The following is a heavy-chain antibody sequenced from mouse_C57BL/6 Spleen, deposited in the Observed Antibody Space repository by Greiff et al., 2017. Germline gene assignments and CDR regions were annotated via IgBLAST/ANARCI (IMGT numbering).Heavy chain of an antibody. V-gene: IGHV5-17*01. CDR1: GFTFSDYG. D-gene: IGHD1-1*01. CDR3: ARLLRNYAMDY. J-gene: IGHJ4*01. CDR2: ISSGRSTI. Sequence: EVKLEESGGGLVKPGGSLKLSCAASGFTFSDYGMHWVRQAPEKGLEWVAYISSGRSTIYYADTVKGRFTISRDNAKNTLFLQMTSLRSEDTAMYYCARLLRNYAMDYWGQGTSVTVSS.